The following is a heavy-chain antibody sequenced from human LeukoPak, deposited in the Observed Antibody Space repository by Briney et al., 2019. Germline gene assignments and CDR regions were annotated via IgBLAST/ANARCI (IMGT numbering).Heavy chain of an antibody. CDR2: INPSGGST. D-gene: IGHD3-9*01. Sequence: ASVKVSCKASGYTFTSYDINWVRQATGQGLEWMGIINPSGGSTSYAQKFQGRVTMTRDTSTSTVYMEPSSLRSEDTAVYYCARGSIYYFDYWGQGTLVTVSS. CDR1: GYTFTSYD. V-gene: IGHV1-46*01. J-gene: IGHJ4*02. CDR3: ARGSIYYFDY.